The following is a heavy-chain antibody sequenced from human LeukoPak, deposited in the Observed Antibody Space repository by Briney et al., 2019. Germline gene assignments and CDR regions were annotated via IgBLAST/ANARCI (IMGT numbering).Heavy chain of an antibody. J-gene: IGHJ4*02. Sequence: PGGSLRLSCAASGFTFSSYAMHWVRQAPGKGLEWVAVISYDGSNKYYADSVKGRFTISRDNSKNTLYLQMNSLRAEDTAVYYCARDESMVRGVIITPPYFDYWGQGTLVTVSS. CDR3: ARDESMVRGVIITPPYFDY. D-gene: IGHD3-10*01. V-gene: IGHV3-30-3*01. CDR1: GFTFSSYA. CDR2: ISYDGSNK.